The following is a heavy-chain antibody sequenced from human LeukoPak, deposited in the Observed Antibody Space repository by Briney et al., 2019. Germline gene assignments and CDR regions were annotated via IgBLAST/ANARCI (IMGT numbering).Heavy chain of an antibody. CDR1: GFTFSSYG. Sequence: PGGSLRLSCAASGFTFSSYGMHWVRQAPGKGLEWVAVISYDGSNKYYADSVKGRFTISRDNSKNTLYLQMNSLRAEDTAVYYCAKDFNVDFDYWGQGTLVTVSS. D-gene: IGHD3-10*02. CDR3: AKDFNVDFDY. J-gene: IGHJ4*02. V-gene: IGHV3-30*18. CDR2: ISYDGSNK.